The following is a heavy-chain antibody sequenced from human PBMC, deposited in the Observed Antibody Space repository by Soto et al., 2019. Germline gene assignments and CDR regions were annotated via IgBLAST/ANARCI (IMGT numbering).Heavy chain of an antibody. J-gene: IGHJ6*02. CDR1: GGSISSSSYY. D-gene: IGHD2-15*01. V-gene: IGHV4-39*01. CDR3: ARPKRYGGNPRDGMDV. Sequence: SETLSLTCTVSGGSISSSSYYWGWIRQPPGKGLEWIGSIYYSGSTYYNPSLKSRVTISVDTSKNQFSLKLSSVTAADTAVYYCARPKRYGGNPRDGMDVWGQGTTVTVSS. CDR2: IYYSGST.